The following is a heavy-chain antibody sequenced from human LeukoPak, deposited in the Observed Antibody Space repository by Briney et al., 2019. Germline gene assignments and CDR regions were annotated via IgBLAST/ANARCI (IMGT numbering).Heavy chain of an antibody. Sequence: GGSLRLSCAASGFTFSSYSMNWVRQAPGKGLEWVSSISSSSSYIYYADSVKGRFTISRDNARNSLYLQMNSLRAEDTAVYYCARDKAGTTPYYYYSMDVWGKGTTVTVSS. CDR3: ARDKAGTTPYYYYSMDV. J-gene: IGHJ6*03. CDR2: ISSSSSYI. V-gene: IGHV3-21*01. CDR1: GFTFSSYS. D-gene: IGHD1-14*01.